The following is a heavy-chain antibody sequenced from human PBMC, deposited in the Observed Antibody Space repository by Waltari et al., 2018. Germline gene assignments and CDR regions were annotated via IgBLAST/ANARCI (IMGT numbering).Heavy chain of an antibody. Sequence: EVQLMESGGGLVQPGGSLKLSCAASGFIFSASGIHWVRQASGKGLELVCRIRSKANSYATAYAEAVKGRFTISRDDSKNTAYLEMNSLKTEDTAVYYCIRVDYYVSGTYAVDNWGQGTLVTVSS. CDR3: IRVDYYVSGTYAVDN. J-gene: IGHJ4*02. CDR1: GFIFSASG. CDR2: IRSKANSYAT. V-gene: IGHV3-73*02. D-gene: IGHD3-10*01.